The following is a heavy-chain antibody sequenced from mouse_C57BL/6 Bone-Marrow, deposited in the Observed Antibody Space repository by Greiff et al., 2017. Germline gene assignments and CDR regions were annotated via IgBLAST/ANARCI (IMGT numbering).Heavy chain of an antibody. V-gene: IGHV1-82*01. CDR2: IYPGDGDT. CDR1: GYAFSSSW. D-gene: IGHD1-1*01. Sequence: VQRVESGPELVKPGASVKISCKASGYAFSSSWMNWVKQRPGKGLEWIGRIYPGDGDTNYNGKFKGKATLTADKSSSTAYMQLSSLTSEDSAVYFCARWIVFITTVVAPMDYWGQGTSVTVSS. CDR3: ARWIVFITTVVAPMDY. J-gene: IGHJ4*01.